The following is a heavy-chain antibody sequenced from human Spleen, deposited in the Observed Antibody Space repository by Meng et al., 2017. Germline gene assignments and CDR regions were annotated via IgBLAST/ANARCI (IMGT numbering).Heavy chain of an antibody. CDR1: GYTFASYG. V-gene: IGHV1-18*01. CDR2: NSPYNDEK. D-gene: IGHD3-22*01. Sequence: ASVKVSCKASGYTFASYGISWVRQAPGQGLEWMGWNSPYNDEKHYAQKFQGRVTMTTDTSTSTAYMELRSLRSDDTAVYYCARGGAAGYYDSSGYYFDAFDIWGQGTLVTVSS. J-gene: IGHJ3*02. CDR3: ARGGAAGYYDSSGYYFDAFDI.